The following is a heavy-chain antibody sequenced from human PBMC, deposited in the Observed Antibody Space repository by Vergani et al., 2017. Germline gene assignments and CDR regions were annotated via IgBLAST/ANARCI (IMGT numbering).Heavy chain of an antibody. D-gene: IGHD2-15*01. V-gene: IGHV4-61*02. CDR2: ISASGNA. CDR1: GGSISAGYYF. Sequence: QVQLQASGPGRVTPSQTLSLTCTMSGGSISAGYYFWSWIRQPAGKGLEWLGPISASGNASHSPSLKTRVSMSVDTSKNQFSLTVTSLTAADTAIYFCARRSGGYYSGGKVHPLRTAFDVWGHGTVVTVSS. CDR3: ARRSGGYYSGGKVHPLRTAFDV. J-gene: IGHJ3*01.